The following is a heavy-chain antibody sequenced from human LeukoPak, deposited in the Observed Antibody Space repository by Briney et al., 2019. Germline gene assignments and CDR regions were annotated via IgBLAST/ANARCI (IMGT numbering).Heavy chain of an antibody. CDR1: GASIRGNY. CDR3: ARGSETYHNWFDL. J-gene: IGHJ5*02. V-gene: IGHV4-59*01. CDR2: IHYTGST. D-gene: IGHD2-15*01. Sequence: SETLSLTCSVSGASIRGNYWSWIRQPPGKGLEYIGCIHYTGSTNYNPSLKNRVAISVDTSKNQFSLNLTSVTAADTALYYCARGSETYHNWFDLWGQGTLVTVSS.